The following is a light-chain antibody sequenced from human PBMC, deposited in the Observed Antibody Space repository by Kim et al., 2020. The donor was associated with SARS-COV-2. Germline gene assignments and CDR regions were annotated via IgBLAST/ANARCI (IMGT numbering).Light chain of an antibody. CDR2: GAS. V-gene: IGKV3-15*01. J-gene: IGKJ1*01. CDR1: QSVSSN. Sequence: EIVMTQSPATLSVSPGERATLSCRASQSVSSNLAWYQQKPGQAPRLLIYGASNRATGIPARFSGSGSGTEFTLTISSLQSEDFAVYYCQQYNSCPRTFGQGTKVDIK. CDR3: QQYNSCPRT.